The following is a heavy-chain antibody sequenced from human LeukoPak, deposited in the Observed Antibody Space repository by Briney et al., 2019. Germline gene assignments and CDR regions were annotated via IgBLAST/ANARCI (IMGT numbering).Heavy chain of an antibody. CDR2: IIPIFGTA. V-gene: IGHV1-69*13. Sequence: SVKVSCKASGGTFSSYAISWVRQAPGQGLEWMGGIIPIFGTANYAQKFQGGVTITADESTSTAYMELSSLRSEDTAVYYCARGRTYYDILTGYPLEYWGQGTLVTVSS. D-gene: IGHD3-9*01. CDR1: GGTFSSYA. J-gene: IGHJ4*02. CDR3: ARGRTYYDILTGYPLEY.